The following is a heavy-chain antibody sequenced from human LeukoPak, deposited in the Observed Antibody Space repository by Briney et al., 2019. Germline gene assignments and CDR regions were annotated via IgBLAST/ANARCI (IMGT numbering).Heavy chain of an antibody. D-gene: IGHD3-10*01. CDR1: GGSISNSISF. CDR2: ISYSGNT. CDR3: AGTWYGSGSYYNKRNWFDP. V-gene: IGHV4-39*01. Sequence: SETLSLTCTVSGGSISNSISFWGWIRQPPGKGLEWIGSISYSGNTHYSPSLKSRLTISVDTSKNQFSLKLSSVTAADTAVYYCAGTWYGSGSYYNKRNWFDPWGQGTLVTVSS. J-gene: IGHJ5*02.